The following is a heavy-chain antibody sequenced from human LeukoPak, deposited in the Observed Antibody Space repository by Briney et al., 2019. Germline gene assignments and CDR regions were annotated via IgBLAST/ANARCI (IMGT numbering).Heavy chain of an antibody. Sequence: SETLSLTCAVYGGSFSGYYWSWIRQPPGKGLEWIGEINHSGSTNYNPSLKSRVTISVDTSKNQFSLKLSSVTAADTAVYYCARGQYDFWSRYLLDYWGQGTLVTVSS. CDR3: ARGQYDFWSRYLLDY. CDR1: GGSFSGYY. V-gene: IGHV4-34*01. D-gene: IGHD3-3*01. J-gene: IGHJ4*02. CDR2: INHSGST.